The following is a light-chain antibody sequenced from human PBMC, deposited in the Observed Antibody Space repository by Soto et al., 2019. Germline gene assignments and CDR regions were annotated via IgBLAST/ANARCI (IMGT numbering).Light chain of an antibody. V-gene: IGLV2-14*01. CDR1: SIDVGGYNY. CDR3: SSYTSSRSYV. J-gene: IGLJ1*01. CDR2: DVS. Sequence: AALTPPAPVAGSPGQSISTAFTGTSIDVGGYNYVSWYQQHPGKAPKRMIYDVSNRPSGVSNRFSGSKSGNTASLTISGLQAEDEADYYCSSYTSSRSYVFGSGT.